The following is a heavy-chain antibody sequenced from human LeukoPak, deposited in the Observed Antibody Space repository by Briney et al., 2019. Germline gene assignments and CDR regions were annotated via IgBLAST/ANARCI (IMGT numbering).Heavy chain of an antibody. Sequence: PGGTLRLSCAASGFTFSSYGMSWVRQAPGKGVEWVSAISGSGGSTYYADSVKGRFTISRDNSKNTLYLQMNSLRAEDTAVYYCAEESGSYRKQYYFDYWGQGTLVTVSS. CDR3: AEESGSYRKQYYFDY. CDR1: GFTFSSYG. V-gene: IGHV3-23*01. D-gene: IGHD1-26*01. J-gene: IGHJ4*02. CDR2: ISGSGGST.